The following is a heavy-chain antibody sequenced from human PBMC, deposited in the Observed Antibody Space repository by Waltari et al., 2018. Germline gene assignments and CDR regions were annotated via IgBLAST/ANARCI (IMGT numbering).Heavy chain of an antibody. D-gene: IGHD3-9*01. CDR1: GYTFTSYG. V-gene: IGHV1-18*01. Sequence: QVQLVQSGAEVKKPGASVKVSCKASGYTFTSYGISWVRQAPGQGLEWMGWISADNGNTNDAQKLQGRVTMTTDTSTSTAYMELRRLRSDDTAVYYCARDLDDYDILTGYTPGNYWGQGTLVTVSS. J-gene: IGHJ4*02. CDR2: ISADNGNT. CDR3: ARDLDDYDILTGYTPGNY.